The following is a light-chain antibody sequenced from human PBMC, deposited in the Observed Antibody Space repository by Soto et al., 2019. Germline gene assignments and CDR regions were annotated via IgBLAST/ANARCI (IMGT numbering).Light chain of an antibody. J-gene: IGLJ3*02. CDR3: AAWDDSLNGWV. CDR2: SDN. CDR1: SSNIGSET. Sequence: QSVLTPPPSASGTPGQRVTISCSGSSSNIGSETVNWYQQLPGTAPTLLIYSDNQRPSGVPDRFSGSKSGTSASLAISGLQSEDEADYYCAAWDDSLNGWVFGGGTKLTVL. V-gene: IGLV1-44*01.